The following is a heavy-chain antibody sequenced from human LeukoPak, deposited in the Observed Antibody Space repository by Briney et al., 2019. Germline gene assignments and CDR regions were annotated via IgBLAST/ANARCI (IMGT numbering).Heavy chain of an antibody. J-gene: IGHJ4*02. V-gene: IGHV1-2*02. CDR2: INPNSGGT. CDR1: GYTFTSYA. Sequence: ASVKVSCKASGYTFTSYAMNWVRQAPGQGLEWMGWINPNSGGTNYAQKFQGRVTMTRDTSISTAYMELSRLRSDDTAVYYCARGGGSGWLWYYFDYWGQGTLVTVSS. D-gene: IGHD3-10*01. CDR3: ARGGGSGWLWYYFDY.